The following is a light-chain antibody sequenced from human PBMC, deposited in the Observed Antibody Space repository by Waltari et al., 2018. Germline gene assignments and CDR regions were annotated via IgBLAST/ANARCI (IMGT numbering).Light chain of an antibody. Sequence: DIVMTQSPLSLPVTPGEPASISCRSSQSLLHSNGYNYLDWDLQKPGQSPQLLIYLGSNRAAGVPDRFSGRGSGTDFTLKISRVEAEDVGVYYCMQALQTPYTFGQGTKLEIK. CDR2: LGS. CDR3: MQALQTPYT. J-gene: IGKJ2*01. CDR1: QSLLHSNGYNY. V-gene: IGKV2-28*01.